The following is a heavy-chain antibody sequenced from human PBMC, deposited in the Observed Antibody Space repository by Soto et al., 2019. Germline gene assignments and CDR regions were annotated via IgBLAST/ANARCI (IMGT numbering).Heavy chain of an antibody. Sequence: ILSCTASGFSFTNYAMTWVRQAPGKGLEWVSSISGSGDSTYYIDSAEGRFTISRDNSKSTLFLQMNSLRAEDTAVYHCAKAYSAKHCYASYALDVWGQGTTVTVSS. CDR1: GFSFTNYA. CDR2: ISGSGDST. D-gene: IGHD2-2*01. V-gene: IGHV3-23*01. CDR3: AKAYSAKHCYASYALDV. J-gene: IGHJ6*02.